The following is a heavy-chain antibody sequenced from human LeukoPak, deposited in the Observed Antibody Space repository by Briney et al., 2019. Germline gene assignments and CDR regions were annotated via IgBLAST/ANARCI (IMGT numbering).Heavy chain of an antibody. CDR3: ARFGTVTTYYYYYMDV. CDR2: ISSSGSTI. CDR1: GFIFSDYY. V-gene: IGHV3-11*04. J-gene: IGHJ6*03. D-gene: IGHD4-11*01. Sequence: GGSLRLSCAASGFIFSDYYMSWIRQAPGNGLEWVSYISSSGSTIYYADSVKGRFTISRDNAKNSLYLQMNSLRAEDTAVYYCARFGTVTTYYYYYMDVWGKGTTVTVSS.